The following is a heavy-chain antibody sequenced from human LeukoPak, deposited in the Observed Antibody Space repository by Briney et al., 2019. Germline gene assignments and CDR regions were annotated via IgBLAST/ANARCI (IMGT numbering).Heavy chain of an antibody. V-gene: IGHV3-21*01. D-gene: IGHD2-2*01. Sequence: GGSLRLSCAASGFTFSSYSMNWVRQAPGKGLEWVSSISSSSSYIYYADSVKGRFTISRDNAKNSLYLQMNSLRAEDTAVYYCARVGIVVVPAAHGVDYWGQGTLVTVSS. CDR3: ARVGIVVVPAAHGVDY. CDR1: GFTFSSYS. CDR2: ISSSSSYI. J-gene: IGHJ4*02.